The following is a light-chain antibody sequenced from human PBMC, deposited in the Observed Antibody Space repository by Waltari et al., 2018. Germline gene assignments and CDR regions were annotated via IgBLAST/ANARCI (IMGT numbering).Light chain of an antibody. V-gene: IGKV3-15*01. Sequence: EIVMTQSPATLSVSPGERATLSCRASQSVSSNLAWYQQKPGQAPRLLIYGASTRATVISARFSGSWSGTEFTLTISILQSEDFAVYYCQQYNNWPPLTFGGGTKVEIK. CDR2: GAS. CDR3: QQYNNWPPLT. J-gene: IGKJ4*01. CDR1: QSVSSN.